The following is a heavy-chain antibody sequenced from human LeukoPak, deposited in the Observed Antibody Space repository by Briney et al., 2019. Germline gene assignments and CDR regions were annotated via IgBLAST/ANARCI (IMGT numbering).Heavy chain of an antibody. CDR1: GGTFSSHA. J-gene: IGHJ6*03. CDR3: ARNLYDYITRYYYYLDV. V-gene: IGHV1-69*05. CDR2: IIPIFGAT. Sequence: SVKVSCKASGGTFSSHAISWVRQAPGQGLEWMGGIIPIFGATNYAQKFQGRVTITTDESTSTAYLELSSLRSEDTAVYYCARNLYDYITRYYYYLDVWGKGTTVTVSS. D-gene: IGHD4-11*01.